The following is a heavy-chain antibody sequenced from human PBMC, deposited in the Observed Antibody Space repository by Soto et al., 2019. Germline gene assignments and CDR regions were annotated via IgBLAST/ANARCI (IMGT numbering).Heavy chain of an antibody. CDR2: ISAYNGNT. CDR3: AREYCSSTSCYVYRYSYYMDV. D-gene: IGHD2-2*01. Sequence: GASVKVSCKASGYTFTSCGSSWVRQAPGQGLEWMGWISAYNGNTNYAQKLQGRVTMTTDTSTSTAYMELRSLRSDDTAVYYCAREYCSSTSCYVYRYSYYMDVWGQGTTVTASS. V-gene: IGHV1-18*01. CDR1: GYTFTSCG. J-gene: IGHJ6*03.